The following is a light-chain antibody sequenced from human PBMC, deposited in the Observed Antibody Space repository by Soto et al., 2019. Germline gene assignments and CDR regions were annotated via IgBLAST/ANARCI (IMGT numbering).Light chain of an antibody. CDR2: EVR. J-gene: IGLJ1*01. Sequence: QSVLTQPASVSGSPGQSITISCTGTSSDVGYYNYVSWYQQHPGKAPQLMIYEVRSRPSGVSDRFSGSKSANTASLTISGLQAEDEADYYCTSYTTKSTYAFGTGTKVTVL. CDR1: SSDVGYYNY. CDR3: TSYTTKSTYA. V-gene: IGLV2-14*01.